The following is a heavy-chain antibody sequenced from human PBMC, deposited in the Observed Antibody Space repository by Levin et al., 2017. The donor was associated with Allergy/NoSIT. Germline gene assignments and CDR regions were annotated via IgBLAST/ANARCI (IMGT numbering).Heavy chain of an antibody. CDR2: IHPDDSDI. CDR3: ARQGPRGLSGPRWGYFDY. J-gene: IGHJ4*02. D-gene: IGHD5-12*01. Sequence: GESLKISCKGSGYSYLGYYIAWVRQMPGRGLEWMAIIHPDDSDIRYSPSFQGQVTVSVDRSITTAYLQWSSLKASDTAMYYCARQGPRGLSGPRWGYFDYWGQGALVTVS. V-gene: IGHV5-51*01. CDR1: GYSYLGYY.